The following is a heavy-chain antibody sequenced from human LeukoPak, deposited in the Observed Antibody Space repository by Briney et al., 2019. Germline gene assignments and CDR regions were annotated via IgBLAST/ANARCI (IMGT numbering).Heavy chain of an antibody. CDR3: ARLDTSDWACYFDL. CDR1: GGSFSSYY. Sequence: WETLSLICIVSGGSFSSYYWSWIRQPPGKGLELIGYIFTSGFTNYNPSLESRVTISLDTSKNQFSLKLYSVTAADTAVYYCARLDTSDWACYFDLWGRGSLVTVSS. J-gene: IGHJ2*01. CDR2: IFTSGFT. D-gene: IGHD6-19*01. V-gene: IGHV4-4*09.